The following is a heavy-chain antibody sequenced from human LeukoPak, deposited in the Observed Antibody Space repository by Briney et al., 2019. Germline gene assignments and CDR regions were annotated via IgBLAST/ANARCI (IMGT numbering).Heavy chain of an antibody. CDR2: IGWDGTNI. Sequence: RPGGSLRLSCAASGFTFDRHTMHWVRQPPGKGPEWVSLIGWDGTNIDYADSVKGRFTIPRDNSKNFVYLQMHSLRTEDTALYYCTKDMEWGMDVWGQGTTVIVSS. D-gene: IGHD3-3*01. CDR1: GFTFDRHT. V-gene: IGHV3-43*01. J-gene: IGHJ6*02. CDR3: TKDMEWGMDV.